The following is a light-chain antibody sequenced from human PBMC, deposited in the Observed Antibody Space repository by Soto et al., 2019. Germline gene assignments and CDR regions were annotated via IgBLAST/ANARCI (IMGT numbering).Light chain of an antibody. CDR3: QQYNNWPPYT. Sequence: EIVMTQSPATLSVSPGERATLSCRASQSVNNNLAWYQQKPGQAPRLLIYDASTRATGIPARFSGSGSGTEFTLTISSLQSEDFAVYYCQQYNNWPPYTFGQGTNLEIK. V-gene: IGKV3-15*01. CDR2: DAS. CDR1: QSVNNN. J-gene: IGKJ2*01.